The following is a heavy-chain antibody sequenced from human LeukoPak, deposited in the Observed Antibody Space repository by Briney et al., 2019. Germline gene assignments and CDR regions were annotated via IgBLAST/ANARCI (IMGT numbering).Heavy chain of an antibody. D-gene: IGHD3-10*01. CDR3: ARDGYVGLWFGELLDYFDY. CDR1: GYTFTDYY. CDR2: INPNSGGT. Sequence: ASVKVSCKASGYTFTDYYMHWVRQASGQGLEWMGWINPNSGGTNYAQKFQGRVTMTRDTSISTAYMELSRLRSDDTAVYYCARDGYVGLWFGELLDYFDYWGQGTLVTVSS. J-gene: IGHJ4*02. V-gene: IGHV1-2*02.